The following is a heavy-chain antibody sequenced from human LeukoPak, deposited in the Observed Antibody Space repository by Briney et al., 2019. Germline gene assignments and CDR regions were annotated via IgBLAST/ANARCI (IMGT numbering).Heavy chain of an antibody. CDR2: IYYSGST. CDR1: GGSISSYY. V-gene: IGHV4-59*01. Sequence: PSETLSLTCTVSGGSISSYYWSWIRQPPGKGLEWIGYIYYSGSTNYNPSLKSRVTISVDTSKNQFSLKLSSVTAADTAVYYCARVYDYGDYRFDNWGQGTLVTVS. CDR3: ARVYDYGDYRFDN. J-gene: IGHJ4*02. D-gene: IGHD4-17*01.